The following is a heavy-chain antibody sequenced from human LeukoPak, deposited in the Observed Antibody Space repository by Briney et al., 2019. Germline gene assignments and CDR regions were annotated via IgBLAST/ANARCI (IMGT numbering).Heavy chain of an antibody. J-gene: IGHJ4*02. CDR2: ISGSGGST. D-gene: IGHD3-10*01. V-gene: IGHV3-23*01. CDR3: ARRGIKGYYYGSGSPFDY. Sequence: TGGSLRLSCAASGFTFSSYAMSWVRQAPGKGLEWVSAISGSGGSTYYADSVKGRFTISRDNSKNTLYLQMNSLRAEDTAVYYCARRGIKGYYYGSGSPFDYWGQGTLVTVSS. CDR1: GFTFSSYA.